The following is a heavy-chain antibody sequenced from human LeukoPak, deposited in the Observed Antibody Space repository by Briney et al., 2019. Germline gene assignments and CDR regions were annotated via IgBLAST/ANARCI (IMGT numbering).Heavy chain of an antibody. CDR2: ISAYNGNT. D-gene: IGHD3-22*01. CDR1: GYTFTSYG. J-gene: IGHJ1*01. V-gene: IGHV1-18*01. Sequence: ASVKVSCKASGYTFTSYGISWVRQAPGQGLEWMGWISAYNGNTNYAQKLQGRVTMTTDTSTSTAYMELSSLRSEDTAVYYCATVRSGLYYDRSPEYFQHWGQGTLVTVSS. CDR3: ATVRSGLYYDRSPEYFQH.